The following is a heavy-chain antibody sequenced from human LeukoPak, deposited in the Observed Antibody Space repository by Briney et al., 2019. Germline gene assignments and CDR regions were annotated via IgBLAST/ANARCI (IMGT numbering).Heavy chain of an antibody. J-gene: IGHJ4*02. CDR2: ISSTGSYI. V-gene: IGHV3-21*01. D-gene: IGHD3-9*01. Sequence: GGSLRLSCVASGLSISGQWMNWVRQAPGKGQEWVSSISSTGSYIFYADSVKGRFTISRDNAKNSLYLQMNSLRAEDTAVYYCAREMDDILTGYGLDYWGQGTLVTVSS. CDR1: GLSISGQW. CDR3: AREMDDILTGYGLDY.